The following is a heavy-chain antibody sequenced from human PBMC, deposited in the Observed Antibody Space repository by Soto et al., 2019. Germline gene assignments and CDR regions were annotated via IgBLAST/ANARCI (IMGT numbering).Heavy chain of an antibody. CDR1: VHSISRGLYS. CDR3: ARSQTTVTSYDY. J-gene: IGHJ4*02. CDR2: IYHSGST. V-gene: IGHV4-30-2*01. D-gene: IGHD4-17*01. Sequence: PSETLSLTSAVSVHSISRGLYSCSWIQQQPGKGLEWIGYIYHSGSTYHNPSLKSRVTISVDRSKNQFSLKLSSVTAADTAVYYCARSQTTVTSYDYWGQGTLVTVSS.